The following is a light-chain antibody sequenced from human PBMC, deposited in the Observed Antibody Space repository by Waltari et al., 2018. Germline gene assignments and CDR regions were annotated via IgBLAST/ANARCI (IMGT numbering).Light chain of an antibody. Sequence: DIQMTQSPSPLSASVGDRVTITCRASQSIASYLNWYQKKPGEAPKVLIFAATSLQSGVPSRFSGSGSGTEFTLTVTSLQPEDFATYYCQQSYSTPYTFGQGTNLDIK. J-gene: IGKJ2*01. CDR1: QSIASY. V-gene: IGKV1-39*01. CDR2: AAT. CDR3: QQSYSTPYT.